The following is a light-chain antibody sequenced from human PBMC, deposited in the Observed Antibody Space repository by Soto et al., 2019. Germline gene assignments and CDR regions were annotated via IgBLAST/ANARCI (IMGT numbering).Light chain of an antibody. CDR2: LAS. Sequence: IVMTQSPLSLPVTPGATASISCRTRQNLLYSKGNNYLNRYLQKPGLSQQLLIFLASTRASVVPDRFSGSGSGTDCTLRISRVEAEDVWVYYCMQALQDPLTFGGGTKVVIK. CDR3: MQALQDPLT. V-gene: IGKV2-28*01. CDR1: QNLLYSKGNNY. J-gene: IGKJ4*01.